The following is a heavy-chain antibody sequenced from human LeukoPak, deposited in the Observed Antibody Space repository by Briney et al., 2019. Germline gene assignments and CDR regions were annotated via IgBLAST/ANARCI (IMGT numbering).Heavy chain of an antibody. D-gene: IGHD3-22*01. V-gene: IGHV3-66*01. Sequence: GGSLRLSCAASGFTVTTNYMTWVRQAPGKGLEWVSIIYSGGYTDYADSVKGRFTISRDNSKNTLDLQMNSLRAEDTAVYYCARNRGGGSGYSDYWGQGTLVTVSS. J-gene: IGHJ4*02. CDR3: ARNRGGGSGYSDY. CDR1: GFTVTTNY. CDR2: IYSGGYT.